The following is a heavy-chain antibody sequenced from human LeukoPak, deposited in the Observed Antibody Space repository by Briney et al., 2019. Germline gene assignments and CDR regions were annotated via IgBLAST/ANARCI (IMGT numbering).Heavy chain of an antibody. CDR3: ARNRGSAGGFDF. D-gene: IGHD6-13*01. CDR1: GGSISGYY. CDR2: VSHSGST. Sequence: SETLSLTCTVSGGSISGYYWSWIRQPPGKGLEWIAFVSHSGSTNYNPSLKNRVTISRDTSKNQLSLKLSSVTAADTAVYYCARNRGSAGGFDFWGQGALVTVSS. V-gene: IGHV4-59*01. J-gene: IGHJ4*02.